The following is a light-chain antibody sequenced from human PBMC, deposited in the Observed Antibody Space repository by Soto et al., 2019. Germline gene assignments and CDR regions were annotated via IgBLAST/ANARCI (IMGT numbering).Light chain of an antibody. J-gene: IGLJ3*02. CDR2: LNSDGSH. V-gene: IGLV4-69*01. CDR1: SGHSSYA. CDR3: QTWGTGIRV. Sequence: QPVLTQSPSASASLGASVKLTCTLSSGHSSYAIAWPQQQPEKGPRYLMKLNSDGSHSKGDVIPDRFSGSSSGAERYLTISSLPSEDEADYCCQTWGTGIRVFGGGTKLTVL.